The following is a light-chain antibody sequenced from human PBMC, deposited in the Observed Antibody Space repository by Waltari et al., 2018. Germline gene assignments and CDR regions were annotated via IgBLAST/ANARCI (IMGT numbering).Light chain of an antibody. Sequence: TVSASVGDRITITCRASQDISNWLAWFQQKPGRAPNLLIYSASRLQSGVPSRFSGSGSGTDFTLTISSLQPEDFATYFCQQAKGFPLTFGGGTRVDLK. V-gene: IGKV1-12*01. CDR1: QDISNW. J-gene: IGKJ4*01. CDR3: QQAKGFPLT. CDR2: SAS.